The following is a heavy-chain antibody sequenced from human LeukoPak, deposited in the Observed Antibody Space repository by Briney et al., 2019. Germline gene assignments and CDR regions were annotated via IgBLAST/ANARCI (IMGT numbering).Heavy chain of an antibody. Sequence: PSETLSLTCTVSGGSISSYYWSWIRQPPGKGLEWIGYIYYSGSTNYNPSLKSRVTISVDTSKNQFSLKLSSVTAADTAVYYCARRLRFTNYYFDYWGQGTLVTVSS. V-gene: IGHV4-59*08. J-gene: IGHJ4*02. CDR3: ARRLRFTNYYFDY. D-gene: IGHD3-3*01. CDR1: GGSISSYY. CDR2: IYYSGST.